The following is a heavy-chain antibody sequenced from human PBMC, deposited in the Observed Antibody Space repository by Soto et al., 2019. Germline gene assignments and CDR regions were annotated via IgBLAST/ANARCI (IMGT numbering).Heavy chain of an antibody. D-gene: IGHD3-3*01. CDR3: AHRVLRTVFGLVTTTAIYFDF. CDR1: GFSLTTSGVG. CDR2: IYWDDDK. J-gene: IGHJ4*02. V-gene: IGHV2-5*02. Sequence: QITLNESGPTVVRPTETLTLTCRFSGFSLTTSGVGVGWIRQSPGKAPEWLALIYWDDDKRYSASLKSRLNITKDTSKNQVVLTVADLDPTDRATYYCAHRVLRTVFGLVTTTAIYFDFWGQGTPVAVSS.